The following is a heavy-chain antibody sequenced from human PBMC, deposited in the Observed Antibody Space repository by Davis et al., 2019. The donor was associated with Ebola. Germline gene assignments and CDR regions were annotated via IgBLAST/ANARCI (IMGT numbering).Heavy chain of an antibody. V-gene: IGHV3-73*01. D-gene: IGHD3-16*01. CDR1: GFTFSGSA. Sequence: GGSLRLSCAASGFTFSGSAMHWVRQASGKGLEWVGRIRSKANSYATAYAASVKGRFTISRDDSKNTLYLQMNSLRAEDTAVYYCARDGAYMITYLYYFDYWGQGTLVTVSS. CDR2: IRSKANSYAT. J-gene: IGHJ4*02. CDR3: ARDGAYMITYLYYFDY.